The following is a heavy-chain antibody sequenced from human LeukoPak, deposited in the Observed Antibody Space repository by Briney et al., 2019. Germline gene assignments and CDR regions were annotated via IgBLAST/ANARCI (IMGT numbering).Heavy chain of an antibody. J-gene: IGHJ6*04. V-gene: IGHV4-59*01. Sequence: SSETLSLTCTVSGGSISSYYWSWIRQPPGKGLEWIGYIYYSGSTNYNPSLKSRVTISVDTSKNQFSLKLSSVTAADTAVYYCARAALGSYYGSGSYPSEMDVWGKGTTVTISS. CDR1: GGSISSYY. CDR2: IYYSGST. D-gene: IGHD3-10*01. CDR3: ARAALGSYYGSGSYPSEMDV.